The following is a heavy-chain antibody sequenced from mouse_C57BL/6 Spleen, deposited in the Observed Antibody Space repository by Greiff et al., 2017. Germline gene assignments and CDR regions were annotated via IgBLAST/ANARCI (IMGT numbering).Heavy chain of an antibody. CDR2: ISDGGSYT. CDR3: ARDLITTVGGFDY. Sequence: EVKLVESGGGLVKPGGFLKLSCAASGFTFSSYAMSWVRQTPEKRLEWVATISDGGSYTYYPDNVKGRFTISRDNAKNNLYLQMSHLKSEDTAMYYCARDLITTVGGFDYWGQGTTLTVSS. V-gene: IGHV5-4*01. D-gene: IGHD1-1*01. J-gene: IGHJ2*01. CDR1: GFTFSSYA.